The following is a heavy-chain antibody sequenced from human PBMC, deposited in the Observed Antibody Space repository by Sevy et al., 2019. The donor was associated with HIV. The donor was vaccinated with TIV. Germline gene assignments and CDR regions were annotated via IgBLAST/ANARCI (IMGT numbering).Heavy chain of an antibody. Sequence: SETLSLTCTVSGGSVSSGSYYWSWIRQPPGKGLEWIGYIYYSGSTNYNPSLKSRVTISVDTSKNQFSLKLSSVTAADTAVYYCARMTVLRFLEWLHYGMDVWGQGTMVTVSS. D-gene: IGHD3-3*01. CDR3: ARMTVLRFLEWLHYGMDV. CDR1: GGSVSSGSYY. J-gene: IGHJ6*02. CDR2: IYYSGST. V-gene: IGHV4-61*01.